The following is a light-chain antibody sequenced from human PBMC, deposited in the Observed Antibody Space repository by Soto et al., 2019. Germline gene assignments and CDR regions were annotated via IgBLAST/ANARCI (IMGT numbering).Light chain of an antibody. CDR1: QSVSSNY. V-gene: IGKV3-20*01. CDR2: GAS. Sequence: EIVLTQSPGTLSLSPGDRATLACRASQSVSSNYLAWYQQKPGQAPRLLIYGASSRATGIPDRCSGSGSGTDFTLTISRLEPEDFAVYYCQLYGSSPPTYTFGQGTNLEIK. J-gene: IGKJ2*01. CDR3: QLYGSSPPTYT.